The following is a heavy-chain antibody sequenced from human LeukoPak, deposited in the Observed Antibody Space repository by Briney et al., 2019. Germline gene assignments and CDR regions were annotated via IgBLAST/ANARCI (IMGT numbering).Heavy chain of an antibody. Sequence: SESLSLTCSVYGGSLSGYYCRSVRQHPGEGMELNGDINQSGSTTYNPSLMSRVTISVDMSKNHSSLKLSSVTAADTAVYYCARGGGYRGYKRGGWGQGTRVTVSS. D-gene: IGHD5-12*01. CDR2: INQSGST. V-gene: IGHV4-34*01. CDR3: ARGGGYRGYKRGG. J-gene: IGHJ4*02. CDR1: GGSLSGYY.